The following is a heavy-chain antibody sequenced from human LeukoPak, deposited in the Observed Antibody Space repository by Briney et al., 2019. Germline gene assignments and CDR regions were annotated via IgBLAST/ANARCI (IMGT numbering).Heavy chain of an antibody. V-gene: IGHV7-4-1*02. J-gene: IGHJ5*02. CDR1: GYTFTSYA. D-gene: IGHD6-19*01. CDR2: INTNTGNP. Sequence: ASVKVSCKASGYTFTSYAMNWVRQAPGQGPEWMGWINTNTGNPTYVFSLDTSVSTAYLQISSLKAEDTAVYYCARAYRGSGWYTRWFDPWGQGTLVTVSS. CDR3: ARAYRGSGWYTRWFDP.